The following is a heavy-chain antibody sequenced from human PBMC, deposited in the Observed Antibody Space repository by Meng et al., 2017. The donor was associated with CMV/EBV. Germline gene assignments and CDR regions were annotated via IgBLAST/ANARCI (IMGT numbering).Heavy chain of an antibody. D-gene: IGHD5-18*01. CDR1: GFTFGSYA. V-gene: IGHV3-23*01. J-gene: IGHJ5*02. CDR3: AKDSGTAMAWFDP. Sequence: ASSGFTFGSYAMGWVRQAPGKGLEWVSAISGSGGSTYYADSVKGRFTISGDNSKNTLYLQMNSLRAEDTAVYYCAKDSGTAMAWFDPWGQGTLVTVSS. CDR2: ISGSGGST.